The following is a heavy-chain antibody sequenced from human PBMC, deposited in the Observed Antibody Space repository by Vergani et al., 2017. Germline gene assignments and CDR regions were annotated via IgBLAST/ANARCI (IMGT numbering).Heavy chain of an antibody. Sequence: QVQLQESGPGLVKPSQTLSLTCTVSGASINNDFYYWHWIRQPAGKGLEWIGRIYVSGITDYNSSLQSRVSMSVDTSKNQFSLTLTSVTAADTAVYYCARGYKPLRPRAFYLWGQGAIVTVSS. CDR2: IYVSGIT. D-gene: IGHD1-14*01. J-gene: IGHJ3*01. CDR1: GASINNDFYY. CDR3: ARGYKPLRPRAFYL. V-gene: IGHV4-61*02.